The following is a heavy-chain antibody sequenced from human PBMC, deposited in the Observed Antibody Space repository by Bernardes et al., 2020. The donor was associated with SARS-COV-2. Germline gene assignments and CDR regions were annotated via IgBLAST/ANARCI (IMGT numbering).Heavy chain of an antibody. CDR3: ARDRYSYGLYYYYYYGMDV. CDR2: IYYSGST. V-gene: IGHV4-39*07. J-gene: IGHJ6*02. CDR1: GGSISTNTYY. Sequence: SETLSLTCTVSGGSISTNTYYWAWIRQSPGKGLEWIGSIYYSGSTNYNPSLKSRVTISVDTSKNQFSLKLSSVTAADTAVYYCARDRYSYGLYYYYYYGMDVWGQGTTVTVSS. D-gene: IGHD5-18*01.